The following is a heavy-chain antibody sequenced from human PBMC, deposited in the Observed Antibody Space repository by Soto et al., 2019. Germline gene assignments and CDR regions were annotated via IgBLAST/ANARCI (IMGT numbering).Heavy chain of an antibody. CDR2: IIPIFGTA. Sequence: QVQLVQSGAEVKKPGSSVKVSCKASGGTFSSYDISWVRQAPGQGLEWMGGIIPIFGTANYAQKFQGRVAITADESTSTAYMELRSLSSEDTAVYYCASSPGPGAAAHYYYGMDVWGQGTTVTVSS. CDR3: ASSPGPGAAAHYYYGMDV. J-gene: IGHJ6*02. CDR1: GGTFSSYD. D-gene: IGHD6-13*01. V-gene: IGHV1-69*01.